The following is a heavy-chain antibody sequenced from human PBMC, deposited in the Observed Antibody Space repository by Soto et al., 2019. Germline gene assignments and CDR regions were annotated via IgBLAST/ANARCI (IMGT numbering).Heavy chain of an antibody. Sequence: QVQLVQSGAEVKKPGASVKVSCKASGYTFTSYGLSWVRQAPGQGLEWMGWINGYTGNTNYAQKFQRRVTMTTDTATNTAYLDLWTLISDATAVYYCARSWVTGKGGIDVWGQGTTVTVSS. CDR1: GYTFTSYG. J-gene: IGHJ6*02. CDR3: ARSWVTGKGGIDV. V-gene: IGHV1-18*01. D-gene: IGHD3-16*01. CDR2: INGYTGNT.